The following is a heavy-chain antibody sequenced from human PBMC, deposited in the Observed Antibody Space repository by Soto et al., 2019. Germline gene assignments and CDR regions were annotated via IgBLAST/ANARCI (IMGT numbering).Heavy chain of an antibody. Sequence: QVHLVQSGAEVKKPGASVKVSCQASDYAFTTYGITWVRQAPGHGLEWMGWISVNNGNTNYAQKLQGRVTVTRDTSTSPSYMELRSLRSHDTAVYYCARGRYGDYWGQGALVTVSS. CDR1: DYAFTTYG. J-gene: IGHJ4*02. CDR2: ISVNNGNT. D-gene: IGHD1-1*01. CDR3: ARGRYGDY. V-gene: IGHV1-18*01.